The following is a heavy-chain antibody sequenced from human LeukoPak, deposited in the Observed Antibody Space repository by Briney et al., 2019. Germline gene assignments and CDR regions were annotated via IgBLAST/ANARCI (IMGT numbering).Heavy chain of an antibody. D-gene: IGHD3-10*01. J-gene: IGHJ4*02. Sequence: PGGSLRLSCAASGFTFSNYAMSWVRQAPGKGLEWVSAISSSADSTYYADSVKGRFTISRDNPKNTLYLQMNSLSAEDTAVYYCAKDKYYYGSGNDYWGQGTLVTVSS. CDR3: AKDKYYYGSGNDY. CDR1: GFTFSNYA. V-gene: IGHV3-23*01. CDR2: ISSSADST.